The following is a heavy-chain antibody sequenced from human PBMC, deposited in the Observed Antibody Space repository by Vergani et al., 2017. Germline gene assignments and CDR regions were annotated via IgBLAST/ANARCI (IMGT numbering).Heavy chain of an antibody. V-gene: IGHV3-9*01. D-gene: IGHD6-19*01. CDR1: GFTFDDYA. CDR3: AKGPVAVAAFFDY. J-gene: IGHJ4*02. CDR2: ISWNSGSI. Sequence: EVQLVESGGGLVQPGRSLRLSCAASGFTFDDYAMHWVRQAPGKGLEWVSGISWNSGSIGYADSVKGRFTISRDNAKNSLYLQMNSLRAEDTALYYCAKGPVAVAAFFDYWGQGTLVTVSS.